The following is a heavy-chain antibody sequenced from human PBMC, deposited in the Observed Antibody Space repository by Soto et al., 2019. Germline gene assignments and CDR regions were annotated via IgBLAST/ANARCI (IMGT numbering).Heavy chain of an antibody. CDR2: IWYDGSNK. V-gene: IGHV3-33*01. CDR3: ARMRMVRGVIIGYYYGMDV. Sequence: GGSLRLYCAASGFTFSSYGMHWVRQAPGKGLEWVAVIWYDGSNKYYADSVKGRFTISRDNSKNTLYLQMNSLRAEDTAVYYCARMRMVRGVIIGYYYGMDVWGQGTTVTVSS. D-gene: IGHD3-10*01. CDR1: GFTFSSYG. J-gene: IGHJ6*02.